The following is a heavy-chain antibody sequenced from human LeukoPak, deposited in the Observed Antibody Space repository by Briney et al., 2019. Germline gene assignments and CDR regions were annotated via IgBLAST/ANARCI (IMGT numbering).Heavy chain of an antibody. J-gene: IGHJ5*02. CDR3: AIRKRLRFLEWLKTDDRYNWFDP. D-gene: IGHD3-3*01. CDR1: GYTFTSYD. Sequence: ASVTVSCKASGYTFTSYDINWVRQATGQGLEWMGWMNPNSGNTGYAQKFQGRVTMTRNTSISTAYMELSSLRSEDTAVYYCAIRKRLRFLEWLKTDDRYNWFDPWGQGTLVTVSS. CDR2: MNPNSGNT. V-gene: IGHV1-8*01.